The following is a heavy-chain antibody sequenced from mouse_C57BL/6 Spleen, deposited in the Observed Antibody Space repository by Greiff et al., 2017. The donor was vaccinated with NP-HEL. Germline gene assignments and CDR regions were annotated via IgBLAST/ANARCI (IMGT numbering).Heavy chain of an antibody. CDR3: ARDASAEYGSSLDYAMDY. V-gene: IGHV7-1*01. D-gene: IGHD1-1*01. CDR2: SRNKANDYTT. J-gene: IGHJ4*01. Sequence: EVNLVESGGGLVQSGRSLRLSCATSGFTFSDFYMEWVRQAPGKGLEWIAASRNKANDYTTEYSASVKGRFIVSRDTSQSILYLQMNALRADDTANDYCARDASAEYGSSLDYAMDYWGQGTSVTVSS. CDR1: GFTFSDFY.